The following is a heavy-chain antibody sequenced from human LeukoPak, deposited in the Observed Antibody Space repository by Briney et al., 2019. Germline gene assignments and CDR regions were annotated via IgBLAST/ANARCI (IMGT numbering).Heavy chain of an antibody. CDR2: ISGSGGST. Sequence: GGSLRLSRAASGFTFSSYAMSWVRQAPGKGLEWVSTISGSGGSTYYADSVKGRFTISRDNSKNTLYLQINSLRADDTAVYYCAKRISYYFDYWGQGTLVTVSS. V-gene: IGHV3-23*01. CDR3: AKRISYYFDY. J-gene: IGHJ4*02. CDR1: GFTFSSYA.